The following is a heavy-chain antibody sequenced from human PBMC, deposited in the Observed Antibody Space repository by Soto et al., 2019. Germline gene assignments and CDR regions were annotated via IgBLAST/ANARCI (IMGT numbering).Heavy chain of an antibody. Sequence: GGSLRLSCSASGFTFNYYAMHWVRQAPGKGLQYVSAINTNGDSKYYVDSVKGRFTISRDNSKNTLYLQMSGLSAEDTALYYCVKGIAATGQLFDAFDIWGRGTMVTVSS. CDR2: INTNGDSK. J-gene: IGHJ3*02. D-gene: IGHD6-13*01. CDR1: GFTFNYYA. V-gene: IGHV3-64D*06. CDR3: VKGIAATGQLFDAFDI.